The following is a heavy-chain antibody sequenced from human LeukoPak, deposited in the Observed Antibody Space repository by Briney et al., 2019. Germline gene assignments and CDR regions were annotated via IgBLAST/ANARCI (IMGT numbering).Heavy chain of an antibody. CDR2: ISWNSGSI. Sequence: GRSLRLSCAASGFTFDDYAMHWVRQAPGKGLEWVSGISWNSGSIGYAGSLKGRFTISRDNAKNSLYLQMNSLRAEDTALYYCATSGYTYGLDYWGQGTLVTVSS. D-gene: IGHD5-18*01. J-gene: IGHJ4*02. CDR1: GFTFDDYA. V-gene: IGHV3-9*01. CDR3: ATSGYTYGLDY.